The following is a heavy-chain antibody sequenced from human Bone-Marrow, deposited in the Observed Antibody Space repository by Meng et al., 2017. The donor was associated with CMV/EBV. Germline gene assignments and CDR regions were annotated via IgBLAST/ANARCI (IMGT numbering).Heavy chain of an antibody. CDR1: GFTFSSYS. D-gene: IGHD6-13*01. Sequence: GESLKISCAASGFTFSSYSMNWVRQAPGKGLEWVSSISSSSSYIYYADSVKGRFTISRDNAKNSLYLQMNSLRAEDTAVYYCAREVAAAGDDWGQGTLVTVSS. CDR3: AREVAAAGDD. CDR2: ISSSSSYI. V-gene: IGHV3-21*01. J-gene: IGHJ4*02.